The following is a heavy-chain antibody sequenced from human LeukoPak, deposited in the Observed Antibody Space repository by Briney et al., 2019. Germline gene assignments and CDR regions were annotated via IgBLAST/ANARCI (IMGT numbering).Heavy chain of an antibody. J-gene: IGHJ4*02. Sequence: ASETLSLTCTVSGGPISSYYWSWIRQPPGKGLEGIGYIYTSGSTNYNPSLKSRVTISVDTSKHQCSLKLSSVTAADTAVYYCARHRFSKYSSSSDFDCWGQGTLVTVSS. D-gene: IGHD6-6*01. V-gene: IGHV4-4*09. CDR1: GGPISSYY. CDR2: IYTSGST. CDR3: ARHRFSKYSSSSDFDC.